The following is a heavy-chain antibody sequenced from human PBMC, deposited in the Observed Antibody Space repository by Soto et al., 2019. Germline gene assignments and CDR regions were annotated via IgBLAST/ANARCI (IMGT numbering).Heavy chain of an antibody. Sequence: SETLSLTCTVSGGSISSSSYYWGRIRRPPGKGLEWIGSIYYSGSTYYNPSLKSRVTIPVDTSKNQFSLKLSSVTAADTAVYYCARGIMVYAISGWFDPWGQGTLVTVSS. J-gene: IGHJ5*02. V-gene: IGHV4-39*01. D-gene: IGHD2-8*01. CDR2: IYYSGST. CDR1: GGSISSSSYY. CDR3: ARGIMVYAISGWFDP.